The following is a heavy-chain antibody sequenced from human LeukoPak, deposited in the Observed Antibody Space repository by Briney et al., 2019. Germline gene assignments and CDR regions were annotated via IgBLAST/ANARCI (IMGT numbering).Heavy chain of an antibody. CDR3: ARGLGGRRVYYYYGMDV. V-gene: IGHV1-3*01. J-gene: IGHJ6*04. Sequence: SVTVSYKASGYTLTSYAMHWVLQPPGQRLGGMGGINAGNGNTKYSQKFQGRVTITRDTSASTAYMELSSLRSEDTAVYYCARGLGGRRVYYYYGMDVWGKGTTVTVSS. CDR1: GYTLTSYA. CDR2: INAGNGNT. D-gene: IGHD3-16*01.